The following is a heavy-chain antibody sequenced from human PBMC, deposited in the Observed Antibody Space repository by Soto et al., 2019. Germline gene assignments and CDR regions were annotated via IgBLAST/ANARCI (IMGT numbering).Heavy chain of an antibody. CDR3: ARDGRYSGSYGGYYFDY. CDR2: NSANTGNT. D-gene: IGHD1-26*01. Sequence: QVQLVQSGAEVKKPGASVKVSCKASGYTFTSYGISWVRQAPGQGLEWMGWNSANTGNTNFAQKLQGRVTMTTDTSTSTAYMELRSLRSDDTAVYYCARDGRYSGSYGGYYFDYWGQGTLVTVSS. V-gene: IGHV1-18*01. J-gene: IGHJ4*02. CDR1: GYTFTSYG.